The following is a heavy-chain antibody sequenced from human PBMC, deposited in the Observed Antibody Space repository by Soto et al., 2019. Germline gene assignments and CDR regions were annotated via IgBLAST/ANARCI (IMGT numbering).Heavy chain of an antibody. J-gene: IGHJ6*02. Sequence: GGSLRLSCAASGFTFSSYAMSWVRQAPGKGLEWVSAISGSGGSTYYADSVKGRFTISRDNSKNTLYLQMNSLRAEDPAVYYCAKALYYYDSSGYYPDYYYYGMDVWGQGTTVTVSS. V-gene: IGHV3-23*01. CDR1: GFTFSSYA. D-gene: IGHD3-22*01. CDR2: ISGSGGST. CDR3: AKALYYYDSSGYYPDYYYYGMDV.